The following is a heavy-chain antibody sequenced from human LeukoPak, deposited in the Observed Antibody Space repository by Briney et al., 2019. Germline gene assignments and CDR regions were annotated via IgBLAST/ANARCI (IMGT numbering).Heavy chain of an antibody. J-gene: IGHJ6*02. CDR1: GFTFSSYG. CDR2: ISYDGSNK. Sequence: RGPLRLSCAASGFTFSSYGMHWVRQAPGKGLEWVAVISYDGSNKYYADSVKGRFTISRDNSKNTLYLQMNSLRAEDTAVYYCAKSSFGGVIADYYYYGMDVWGQGTTVTVSS. D-gene: IGHD3-16*02. CDR3: AKSSFGGVIADYYYYGMDV. V-gene: IGHV3-30*18.